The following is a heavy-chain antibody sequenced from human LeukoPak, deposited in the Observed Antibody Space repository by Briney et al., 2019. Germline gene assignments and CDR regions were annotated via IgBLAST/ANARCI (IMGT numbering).Heavy chain of an antibody. CDR3: ARVLLWFGGLLNWFDP. D-gene: IGHD3-10*01. V-gene: IGHV4-34*12. CDR1: GGSFSGYY. J-gene: IGHJ5*02. CDR2: IFYSGST. Sequence: SETLALTCAVYGGSFSGYYWSWVRQPPGKGLEWIGQIFYSGSTYYNPSLKSRVTISVDTSKNQFSLKLSSVTAADTAVYYCARVLLWFGGLLNWFDPSGQGTPVSASS.